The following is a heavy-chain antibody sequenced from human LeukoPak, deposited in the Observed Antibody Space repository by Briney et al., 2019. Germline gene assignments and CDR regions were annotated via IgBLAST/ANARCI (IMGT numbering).Heavy chain of an antibody. V-gene: IGHV3-15*01. J-gene: IGHJ6*02. CDR3: TTDGSYGSVYYYGMDV. CDR2: IKSKTDGGTT. D-gene: IGHD1-26*01. CDR1: GFTFSNAW. Sequence: GGSLRLSCAASGFTFSNAWMSWVRQAPGKGLEWVGRIKSKTDGGTTDYAAPVKGRFTISRDDSKNTLYLQMNSLKTEDTAVYYCTTDGSYGSVYYYGMDVWGQGTTVTVSS.